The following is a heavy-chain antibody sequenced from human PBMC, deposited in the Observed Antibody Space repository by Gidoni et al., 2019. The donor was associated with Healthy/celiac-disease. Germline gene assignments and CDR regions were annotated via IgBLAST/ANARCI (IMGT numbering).Heavy chain of an antibody. V-gene: IGHV3-21*01. D-gene: IGHD3-3*01. J-gene: IGHJ6*02. CDR3: ARDQTYYDFWSGYYTDYYYYYGMDV. Sequence: EVQLVESGGGLVKPGGSLRLSCAASGFTFSSYIINWVRQAPGKGLEWVSSISSSSSYIYYADSVKGRFTISRDNAKNSLYLQMNSLRAEDTAVYYCARDQTYYDFWSGYYTDYYYYYGMDVWGQGTTVTVSS. CDR1: GFTFSSYI. CDR2: ISSSSSYI.